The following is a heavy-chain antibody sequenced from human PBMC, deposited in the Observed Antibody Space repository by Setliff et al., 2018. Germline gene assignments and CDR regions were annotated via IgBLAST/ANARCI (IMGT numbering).Heavy chain of an antibody. CDR1: GGTFSSKA. V-gene: IGHV1-2*02. J-gene: IGHJ4*02. CDR3: VRQDILTGYYAFDY. CDR2: MNPNSGDT. Sequence: ASVKVSCKASGGTFSSKAISWVRQAPGQGLEWMGWMNPNSGDTHSAQKFRGRVTMTRDTSINTAYMELSSLTSDDTAFYYCVRQDILTGYYAFDYWGQGTLVTVSS. D-gene: IGHD3-9*01.